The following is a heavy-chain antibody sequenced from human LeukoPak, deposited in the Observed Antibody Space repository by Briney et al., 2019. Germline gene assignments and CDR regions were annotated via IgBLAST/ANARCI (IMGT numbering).Heavy chain of an antibody. Sequence: PGRSLRLSCAASGFTFDDYAMHWVRQAPGKGLEWVSGISWNSGSIGYADSVKGRFTISRDNAKNSLYLQMNSLRAEDTALYYCAKAYSSGWYPGNPDYWGQGTLVTVSS. D-gene: IGHD6-19*01. CDR2: ISWNSGSI. J-gene: IGHJ4*02. CDR1: GFTFDDYA. CDR3: AKAYSSGWYPGNPDY. V-gene: IGHV3-9*01.